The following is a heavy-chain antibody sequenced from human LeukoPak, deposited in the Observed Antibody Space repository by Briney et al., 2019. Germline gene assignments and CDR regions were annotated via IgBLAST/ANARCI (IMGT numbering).Heavy chain of an antibody. CDR2: IYYSGST. CDR3: ARHPYCGSGSGGYFDY. D-gene: IGHD3-10*01. J-gene: IGHJ4*02. CDR1: GGSISSSSYY. Sequence: PSETLSLTCTVSGGSISSSSYYCGWIRQPPGKGLEWIGSIYYSGSTYYNPSLKSRVTISVDTSKNQFSLKLSSVTAADTAVYYCARHPYCGSGSGGYFDYWGQGTLVTVSS. V-gene: IGHV4-39*01.